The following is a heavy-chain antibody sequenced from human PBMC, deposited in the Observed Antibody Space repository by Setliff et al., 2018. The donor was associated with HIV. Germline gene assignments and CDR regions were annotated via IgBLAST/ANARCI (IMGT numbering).Heavy chain of an antibody. CDR3: ARSRPRSMDFYMGV. Sequence: SETLSLTCTVSGGSISSHYWSWIRQPPGKGLEWIGHIYTSGSTNYNPSLKSRVTMSVGTSQNQLSLNLSSVTAADTAVYYCARSRPRSMDFYMGVWGKGTTVTVSS. CDR1: GGSISSHY. V-gene: IGHV4-59*11. CDR2: IYTSGST. D-gene: IGHD2-8*01. J-gene: IGHJ6*03.